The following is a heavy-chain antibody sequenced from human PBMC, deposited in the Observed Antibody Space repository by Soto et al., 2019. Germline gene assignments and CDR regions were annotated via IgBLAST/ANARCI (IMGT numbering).Heavy chain of an antibody. CDR1: GFSLTSGVG. CDR2: IYWDDDK. V-gene: IGHV2-5*02. D-gene: IGHD5-12*01. Sequence: QITLKESGPTLVRPPQTLTLTCTFSGFSLTSGVGVGWIRQPPGKALEWLALIYWDDDKRYSPSLKNRLTITKDTSKNQVVLTMTNVGPVDTATYFCAHIDPEIVTVGGHGGFDYWGQVTLVTASS. CDR3: AHIDPEIVTVGGHGGFDY. J-gene: IGHJ4*02.